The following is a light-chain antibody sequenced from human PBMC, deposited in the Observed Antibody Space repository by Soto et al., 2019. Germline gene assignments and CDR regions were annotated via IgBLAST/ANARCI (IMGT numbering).Light chain of an antibody. Sequence: EIVLTQSPGTLSLSPGERATLSCRTSQTLSSSFLACYQQTPDHAPRLLIYDTSTKAIDTPDRCSGSGAGKDFTLTSSRLEHDDVAVYYCQRYGYLGTFGQGTKVEFK. CDR3: QRYGYLGT. CDR2: DTS. J-gene: IGKJ1*01. V-gene: IGKV3-20*01. CDR1: QTLSSSF.